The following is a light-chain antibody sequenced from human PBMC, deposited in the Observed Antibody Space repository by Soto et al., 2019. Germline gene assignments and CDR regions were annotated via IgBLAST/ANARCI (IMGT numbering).Light chain of an antibody. CDR2: DAS. Sequence: EIVLTQSPATLSLSPGERATLSCRASQSVSSYLAWYQQKPGQAPRLLIYDASNRATGIPARFSGSVSGTEFTLTISSLESEDFAVYYCQQRFTFGPGTKVDIK. CDR3: QQRFT. CDR1: QSVSSY. J-gene: IGKJ3*01. V-gene: IGKV3-11*01.